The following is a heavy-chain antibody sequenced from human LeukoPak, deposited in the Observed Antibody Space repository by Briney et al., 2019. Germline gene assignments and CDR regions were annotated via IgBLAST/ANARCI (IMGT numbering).Heavy chain of an antibody. CDR2: IWYDGSNK. CDR3: ARGCSSTWSPFDS. J-gene: IGHJ4*02. D-gene: IGHD6-13*01. V-gene: IGHV3-33*01. Sequence: GRSLRLSCAASGFTFSTYGMHWVRQAPGKGLEWVAVIWYDGSNKFYPDSVKGRFTISRDNSKDTLHLQMNSLRTEDTAVYYCARGCSSTWSPFDSWGQGTLVTVSS. CDR1: GFTFSTYG.